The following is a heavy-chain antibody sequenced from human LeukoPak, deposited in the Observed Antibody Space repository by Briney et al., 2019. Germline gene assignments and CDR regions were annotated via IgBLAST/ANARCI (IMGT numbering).Heavy chain of an antibody. V-gene: IGHV4-30-2*01. D-gene: IGHD5-24*01. Sequence: SQTLSLTCAVSGXSISSGGYSWSWIRQPPGMGLEWIGYIYHSGSTYYNPSLKSRATISVDRSKNQFSLKLSSVTAADTAVYYCARDRDGYAYSFDYWGQGTLVTVSS. J-gene: IGHJ4*02. CDR1: GXSISSGGYS. CDR2: IYHSGST. CDR3: ARDRDGYAYSFDY.